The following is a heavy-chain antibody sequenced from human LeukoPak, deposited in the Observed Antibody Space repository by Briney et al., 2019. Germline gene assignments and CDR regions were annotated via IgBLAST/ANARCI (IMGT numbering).Heavy chain of an antibody. Sequence: SETLSLTCAVYGGSFSGYYWSWIRQPPGKGLEWIGEINHSGSTNYNPSLKSRVTISVDTSKNQFSLKLSSVTAADTAVYYCASIVVVTGTGYWGQGTLVTVSS. CDR2: INHSGST. D-gene: IGHD2-21*02. CDR3: ASIVVVTGTGY. J-gene: IGHJ4*02. CDR1: GGSFSGYY. V-gene: IGHV4-34*01.